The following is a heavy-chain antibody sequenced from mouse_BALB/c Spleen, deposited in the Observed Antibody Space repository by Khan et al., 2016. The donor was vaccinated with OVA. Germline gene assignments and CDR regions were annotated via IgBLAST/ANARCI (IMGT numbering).Heavy chain of an antibody. J-gene: IGHJ2*01. CDR3: WIRL. CDR1: GFTFSNYW. Sequence: EVKLEVSGGGLVQPGGSMKLPCVATGFTFSNYWMNWVRQSPEKGIEWVAEIRLKSDDYVTHYEESEKGRFTISRDDSKSSVYMQMNNLRAEDTGIYYCWIRLWGQGTTLTVSS. CDR2: IRLKSDDYVT. V-gene: IGHV6-6*02. D-gene: IGHD1-2*01.